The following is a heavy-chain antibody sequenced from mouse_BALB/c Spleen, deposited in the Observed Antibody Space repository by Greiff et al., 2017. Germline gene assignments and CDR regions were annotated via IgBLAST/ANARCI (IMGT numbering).Heavy chain of an antibody. CDR2: IDPENGDT. Sequence: EVQLQQSGAELVRSGASVKLSCTASGFNIKDYYMHWVKQRPEQGLEWIGWIDPENGDTEYAPKFQGKATMTADTSSNTAYMQLKSLTSEDSAVYYCARRYDGAMDYWGQGTSVTVSS. J-gene: IGHJ4*01. D-gene: IGHD2-14*01. V-gene: IGHV14-4*02. CDR3: ARRYDGAMDY. CDR1: GFNIKDYY.